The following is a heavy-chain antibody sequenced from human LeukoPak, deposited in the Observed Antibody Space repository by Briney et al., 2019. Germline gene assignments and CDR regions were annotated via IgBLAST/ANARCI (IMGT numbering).Heavy chain of an antibody. Sequence: GASVKVSCKASGGTFSSYAISWVRQAPGQGLEWMGGIIPIFGTANYAQKFQGRVTITTDESTSTAYMELSSRRSEDTAVYYCARKVAAAGTNWFDPWGQGTLVTVSS. D-gene: IGHD6-13*01. CDR3: ARKVAAAGTNWFDP. CDR1: GGTFSSYA. J-gene: IGHJ5*02. V-gene: IGHV1-69*05. CDR2: IIPIFGTA.